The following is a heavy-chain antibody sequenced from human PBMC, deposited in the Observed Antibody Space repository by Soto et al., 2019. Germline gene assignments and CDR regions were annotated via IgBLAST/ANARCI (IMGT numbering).Heavy chain of an antibody. CDR3: ARGEQYSGRIFDY. CDR1: GDSVSSNSAG. V-gene: IGHV6-1*01. D-gene: IGHD1-26*01. J-gene: IGHJ4*01. Sequence: SQTLSLTCVITGDSVSSNSAGWSWVRQFPSRGLEWLGRTYYRSKWYYEYAVSVRGRITINPDTSKNQYSLQLNSVTPEDTAVYFCARGEQYSGRIFDYWGQGTLVTVSS. CDR2: TYYRSKWYY.